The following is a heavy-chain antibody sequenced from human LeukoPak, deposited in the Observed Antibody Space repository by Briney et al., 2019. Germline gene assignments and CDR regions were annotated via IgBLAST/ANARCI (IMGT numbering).Heavy chain of an antibody. CDR1: GGSFSGYY. Sequence: PSETLSLTCAVYGGSFSGYYWSWIRQPPGKGLEWIGEINHSGSNNYNPALKSGVTISVDTTKNQSSLKLSSVTAAHTAVYYCARARYSGSYSRYFQHWGQGTLVTVSS. V-gene: IGHV4-34*01. CDR2: INHSGSN. D-gene: IGHD1-26*01. J-gene: IGHJ1*01. CDR3: ARARYSGSYSRYFQH.